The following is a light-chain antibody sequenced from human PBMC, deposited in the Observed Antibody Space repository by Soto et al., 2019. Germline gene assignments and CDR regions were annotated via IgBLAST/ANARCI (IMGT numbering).Light chain of an antibody. J-gene: IGKJ4*01. CDR1: QTISNN. Sequence: DIQMTQSPSSLSASVGDRVTITCRASQTISNNLNWYQQKPGKAPKLLIYAASGLQTGVSSRFSGGGSGTDFTLTITSLQPEDFATNYCQQTYNIPLTFGGGTNVEIK. CDR2: AAS. V-gene: IGKV1-39*01. CDR3: QQTYNIPLT.